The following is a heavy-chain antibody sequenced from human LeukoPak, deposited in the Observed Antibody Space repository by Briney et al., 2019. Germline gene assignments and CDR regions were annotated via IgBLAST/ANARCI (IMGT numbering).Heavy chain of an antibody. CDR1: GFTFSDYY. CDR3: ARGSLWFGELLYYFDY. D-gene: IGHD3-10*01. Sequence: AGGSLRLSCAASGFTFSDYYMSWIRQAPGKGLEWVSSISSSSSYIYYADSVKGRFTISRGNAKNSLYLQMNSLRAEDTAVYYCARGSLWFGELLYYFDYWGQGTLVTVSS. J-gene: IGHJ4*02. CDR2: ISSSSSYI. V-gene: IGHV3-11*06.